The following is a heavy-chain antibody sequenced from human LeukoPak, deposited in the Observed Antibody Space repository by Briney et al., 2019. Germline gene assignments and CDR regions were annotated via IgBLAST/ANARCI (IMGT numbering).Heavy chain of an antibody. CDR1: GYTFTSYD. J-gene: IGHJ5*02. V-gene: IGHV1-8*03. CDR2: MNPNSGNK. CDR3: ARGGYCSSTSCSPSWFDP. D-gene: IGHD2-2*01. Sequence: ASVKVSCKASGYTFTSYDINWVRQATGQGLEWMGWMNPNSGNKGYAQKFQGRVTITRNTSISTAYMELSSLRSEDTAVYYCARGGYCSSTSCSPSWFDPWGQGTLVTVSS.